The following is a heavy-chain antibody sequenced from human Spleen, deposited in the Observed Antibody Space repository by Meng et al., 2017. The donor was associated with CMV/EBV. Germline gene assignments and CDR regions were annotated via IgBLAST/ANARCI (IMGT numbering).Heavy chain of an antibody. D-gene: IGHD2-21*02. CDR2: VKPRGGDT. V-gene: IGHV1-46*01. J-gene: IGHJ3*01. Sequence: ASVKVSCKASGYSFSSYYIHWVRQPPGQGLEWVGTVKPRGGDTSNAQKFYGRVTMTRDTSTSTVYMELGSLRSEDTALYYCARQHQLLFGGAFDVWGQGKMVTVSS. CDR3: ARQHQLLFGGAFDV. CDR1: GYSFSSYY.